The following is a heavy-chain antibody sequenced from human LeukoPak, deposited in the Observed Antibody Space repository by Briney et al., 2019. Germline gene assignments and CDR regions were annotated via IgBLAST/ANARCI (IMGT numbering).Heavy chain of an antibody. CDR3: ARVPPPPITMVRGVIPDWFDP. D-gene: IGHD3-10*01. J-gene: IGHJ5*02. Sequence: ASVKVSCKASGGTFSSYAISWVRRAPGQGLEWMGGIIPIFGTANYAQKFQGRVTITADESTSTAYMELSSRRSEATAVDYSARVPPPPITMVRGVIPDWFDPWGQGTLVTVSS. CDR1: GGTFSSYA. V-gene: IGHV1-69*13. CDR2: IIPIFGTA.